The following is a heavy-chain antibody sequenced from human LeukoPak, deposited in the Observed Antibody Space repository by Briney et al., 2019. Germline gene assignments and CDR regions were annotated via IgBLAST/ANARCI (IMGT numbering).Heavy chain of an antibody. Sequence: GGSLRPSCAASGFTFTNAWMTWVRQAPGKGLEWVGRIKSKGDGETTDYAAPVKGRFTMSRDDSKATLYLQMNSLKAEDTAVYYCATDLGLTMIRGVIVHWGQGALVTVSS. D-gene: IGHD3-10*01. CDR2: IKSKGDGETT. V-gene: IGHV3-15*01. CDR1: GFTFTNAW. CDR3: ATDLGLTMIRGVIVH. J-gene: IGHJ4*02.